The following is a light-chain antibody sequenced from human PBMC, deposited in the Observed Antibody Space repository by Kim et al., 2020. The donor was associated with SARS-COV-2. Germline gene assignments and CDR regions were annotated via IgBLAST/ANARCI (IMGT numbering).Light chain of an antibody. CDR3: QQSHTTPLLT. V-gene: IGKV1-39*01. CDR1: QSIGTY. Sequence: DIQMTQSPSSLAASVGDRVTIACRASQSIGTYLNWYQQKPGKAPKLLIYATSSLQSGVPPRFSGSGSGTDFTLTISSLQPEDFATYYCQQSHTTPLLTFGGGTKVDIK. J-gene: IGKJ4*01. CDR2: ATS.